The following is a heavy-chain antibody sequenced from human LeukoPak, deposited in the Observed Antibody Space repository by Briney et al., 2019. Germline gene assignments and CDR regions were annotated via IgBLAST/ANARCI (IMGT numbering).Heavy chain of an antibody. V-gene: IGHV4-59*01. J-gene: IGHJ4*02. CDR2: IYYSGST. Sequence: PSETLSLTCTVSGGSISSYYWSWIRQPPGKGLEWIGYIYYSGSTNYNPSLKSRVTISVDTSKNQFSLKLSSVTAADTAVYYCARAGYSSGWYPYYFDYWGQGTLVTVSS. D-gene: IGHD6-19*01. CDR1: GGSISSYY. CDR3: ARAGYSSGWYPYYFDY.